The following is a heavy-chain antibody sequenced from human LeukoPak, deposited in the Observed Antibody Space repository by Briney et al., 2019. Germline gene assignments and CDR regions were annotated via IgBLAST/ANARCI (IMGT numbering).Heavy chain of an antibody. J-gene: IGHJ4*02. V-gene: IGHV1-2*02. CDR3: ARAGPAQMVAFDY. Sequence: ASVKVSCKASGYTFTGSGWYLYWLRQAPGQGLECVGWIHPNNGATLYAQKFQGRVAMTTATSISTAYMDLSRLRPDDTDMYYCARAGPAQMVAFDYWGQGTLVTVSS. CDR2: IHPNNGAT. CDR1: GYTFTGSGWY. D-gene: IGHD3-10*01.